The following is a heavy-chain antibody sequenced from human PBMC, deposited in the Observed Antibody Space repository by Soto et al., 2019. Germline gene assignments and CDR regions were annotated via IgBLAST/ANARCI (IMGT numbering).Heavy chain of an antibody. CDR2: ISYDGSNK. CDR3: ARDLGNNYGSFAY. D-gene: IGHD4-17*01. Sequence: SWGSLRLSCVASGFTFSNYAMNWVRQAPGKGLEWVAVISYDGSNKYYADSVKGRITISRDNSRNTLYLQMNNLRAEDTAMYYCARDLGNNYGSFAYWGQGTLVTVSS. J-gene: IGHJ4*02. CDR1: GFTFSNYA. V-gene: IGHV3-30-3*01.